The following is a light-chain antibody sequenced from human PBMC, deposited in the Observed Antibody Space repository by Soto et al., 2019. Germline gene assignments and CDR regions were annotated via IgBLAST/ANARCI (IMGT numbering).Light chain of an antibody. CDR1: QGISSY. V-gene: IGKV1-9*01. Sequence: DIQLTQSPSFLSASVGNRVTITCRASQGISSYLAWYQQKPGKAPKLLIYAASTLQSGVPSRFSGSESGTEFTLTISSLQHEDFEPYYCQQLNTYRLTLGGGTKV. J-gene: IGKJ4*01. CDR3: QQLNTYRLT. CDR2: AAS.